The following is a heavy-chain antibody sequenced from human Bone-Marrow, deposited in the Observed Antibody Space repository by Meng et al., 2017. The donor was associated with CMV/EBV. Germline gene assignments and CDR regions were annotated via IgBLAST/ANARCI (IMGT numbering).Heavy chain of an antibody. CDR1: GYTFTGYY. D-gene: IGHD6-6*01. CDR3: ARAGGAIRPPFDY. V-gene: IGHV1-2*02. Sequence: ASVKVSCKASGYTFTGYYMHWVRQAPGQGLEWMGWINPNSGGTNYAQKFQGRVTMTRDTSTSTVYMELSSLRSEDTAVYYCARAGGAIRPPFDYWGQGTLVTVYS. CDR2: INPNSGGT. J-gene: IGHJ4*02.